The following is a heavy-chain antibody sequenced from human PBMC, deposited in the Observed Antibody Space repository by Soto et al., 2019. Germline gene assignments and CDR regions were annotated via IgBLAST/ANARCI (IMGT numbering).Heavy chain of an antibody. CDR1: GFTFSMYW. J-gene: IGHJ4*01. Sequence: PGESLKISCVVSGFTFSMYWMHWVRQVPGQIPFWVSRISDDGTTTNYADSVRGRFTISRDNSKNTLYLQMNNLKPDDTAIYYCTRGPRADSSWTWAHWGHVXPFPVYS. CDR2: ISDDGTTT. D-gene: IGHD1-26*01. CDR3: TRGPRADSSWTWAH. V-gene: IGHV3-74*01.